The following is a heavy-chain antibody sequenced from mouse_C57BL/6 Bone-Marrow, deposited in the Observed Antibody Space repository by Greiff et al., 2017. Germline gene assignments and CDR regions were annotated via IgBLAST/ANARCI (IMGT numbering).Heavy chain of an antibody. CDR1: GYSFTGYY. Sequence: VHVQQSGPELVKPGASVKISCTASGYSFTGYYMHWVKQSSEKSLEWIGEINPSTGGTSYNQKFKGKATLTVDKSSSTAYMQLKSLTSADSAVYYCARYYYGSSYWAWFAYWGQGTLVTVSA. V-gene: IGHV1-43*01. CDR2: INPSTGGT. D-gene: IGHD1-1*01. J-gene: IGHJ3*01. CDR3: ARYYYGSSYWAWFAY.